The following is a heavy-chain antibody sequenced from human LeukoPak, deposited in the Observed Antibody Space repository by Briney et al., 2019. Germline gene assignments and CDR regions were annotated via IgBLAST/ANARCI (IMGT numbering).Heavy chain of an antibody. J-gene: IGHJ4*02. Sequence: PSETLSLTCAVYGGSFSGCYWSWIRQPPGKGLEWIGEINHSGSTNYNPSLKSRVTISVDTSKNQFSLKLSSVTAADTAVYYCARGPDTAMTKTYYFDYWGQGTLVTVSS. V-gene: IGHV4-34*01. CDR3: ARGPDTAMTKTYYFDY. CDR1: GGSFSGCY. D-gene: IGHD5-18*01. CDR2: INHSGST.